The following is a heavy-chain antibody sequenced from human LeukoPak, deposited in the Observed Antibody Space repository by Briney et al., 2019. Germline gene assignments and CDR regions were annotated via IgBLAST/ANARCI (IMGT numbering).Heavy chain of an antibody. CDR2: IIPIFGTA. D-gene: IGHD6-13*01. J-gene: IGHJ5*02. CDR1: GYTFTGYY. CDR3: ARGDPGIAAAGTRNEWFDP. V-gene: IGHV1-69*05. Sequence: ASVKVSCKASGYTFTGYYMHWVRQAPGQGLEWMGGIIPIFGTANYAQKFQGRVTITTDESTSTAYMELSSLRSEDTAVYYCARGDPGIAAAGTRNEWFDPWGQGTLVTVSS.